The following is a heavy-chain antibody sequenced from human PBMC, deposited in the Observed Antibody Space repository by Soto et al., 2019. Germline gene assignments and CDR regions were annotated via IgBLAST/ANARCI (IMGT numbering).Heavy chain of an antibody. D-gene: IGHD3-22*01. CDR1: CYTFTRHG. CDR2: ISAYNGNT. CDR3: ARDRIDSTAYYHHYYYRMDV. V-gene: IGHV1-18*04. Sequence: ASVKIYCKAACYTFTRHGSSFVRRAPGQGLEWMGWISAYNGNTNYAQKLQGRVTMTTDTSTSTAYMELRSLRSEDTAVYYCARDRIDSTAYYHHYYYRMDVWGQGTTDSVSS. J-gene: IGHJ6*02.